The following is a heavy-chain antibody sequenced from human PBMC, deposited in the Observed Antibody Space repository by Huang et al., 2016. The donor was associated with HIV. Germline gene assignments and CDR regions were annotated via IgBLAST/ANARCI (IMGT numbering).Heavy chain of an antibody. J-gene: IGHJ4*01. D-gene: IGHD2-21*01. CDR2: RNHNRGNT. V-gene: IGHV1-8*01. Sequence: QVQLVQSGAEVKKPGASVKVSCKASGYTFTRYDINWVRQATGQGPEWMGWRNHNRGNTGFAQKFQGRVARTRNTSINTAYMELRSLRSEDTAVYFCARGRGWLSGLDYWGPGTRVTVPS. CDR3: ARGRGWLSGLDY. CDR1: GYTFTRYD.